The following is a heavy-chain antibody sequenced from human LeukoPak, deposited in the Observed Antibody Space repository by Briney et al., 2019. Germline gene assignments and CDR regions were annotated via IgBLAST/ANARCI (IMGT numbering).Heavy chain of an antibody. CDR3: AREECSSTSCTSYFDY. CDR2: ISYDGSNK. Sequence: GRSLRLSCAASGFTFSSYAMHWVRQAPGKGLEWVAVISYDGSNKYYADSVKGRFTISRDNSKNTLYLQMNSLRAEDTAVYDCAREECSSTSCTSYFDYWGQGTLVTVSS. V-gene: IGHV3-30*04. J-gene: IGHJ4*02. D-gene: IGHD2-2*01. CDR1: GFTFSSYA.